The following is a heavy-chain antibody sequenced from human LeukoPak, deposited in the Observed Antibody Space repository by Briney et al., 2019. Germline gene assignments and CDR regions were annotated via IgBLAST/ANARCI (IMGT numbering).Heavy chain of an antibody. Sequence: ASVKVSCKASGYTLTGYYMHWLRQAPGQGLEWMGWINPNSGDTNYAQKFQGRVTMTRDTSISTAYMELSRLTSDDTAVYYCAKNPYEYYFDYWGQGTLVTVS. V-gene: IGHV1-2*02. J-gene: IGHJ4*02. CDR1: GYTLTGYY. CDR3: AKNPYEYYFDY. CDR2: INPNSGDT. D-gene: IGHD5-12*01.